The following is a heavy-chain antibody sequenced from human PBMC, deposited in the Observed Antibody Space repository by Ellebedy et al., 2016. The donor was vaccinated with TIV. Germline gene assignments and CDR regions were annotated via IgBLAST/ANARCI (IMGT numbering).Heavy chain of an antibody. CDR2: INPNNGGT. J-gene: IGHJ4*02. Sequence: AASVKVSCKVSGYIFTDYYIHWFRQAPGQEFEWMGWINPNNGGTNYGQKFQDRVTMTRDTTISTVYMDLSRLTSDDTAVYYCTRDHGRGGPYGGDLDYWGQGTLVTVSS. V-gene: IGHV1-2*02. CDR1: GYIFTDYY. CDR3: TRDHGRGGPYGGDLDY. D-gene: IGHD3-10*01.